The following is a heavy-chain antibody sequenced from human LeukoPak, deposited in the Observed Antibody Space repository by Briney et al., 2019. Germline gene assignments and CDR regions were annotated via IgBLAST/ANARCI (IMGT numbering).Heavy chain of an antibody. CDR2: INPSGGST. CDR1: GYTFTSYY. Sequence: GASVKVSCTASGYTFTSYYMHWVRQAPGQGLEWMGIINPSGGSTSYAQKFQGRVTMTRDTSTSTVYVELSSLRSEDTAVYYCARASGSYYGTHYFDYWGQGTLVTVSS. J-gene: IGHJ4*02. V-gene: IGHV1-46*01. CDR3: ARASGSYYGTHYFDY. D-gene: IGHD1-26*01.